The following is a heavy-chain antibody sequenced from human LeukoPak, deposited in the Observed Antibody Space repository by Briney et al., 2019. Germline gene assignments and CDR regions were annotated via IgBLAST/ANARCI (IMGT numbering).Heavy chain of an antibody. CDR1: GGSVSSGSYY. V-gene: IGHV4-61*01. J-gene: IGHJ4*02. CDR3: ARTSDDWGPIDY. CDR2: IYYSGST. Sequence: ASETLSLTCTVSGGSVSSGSYYWSWIRQPPGKGLEWIGYIYYSGSTNYNPSLKSRVTISVDTSKNQFSLKLSSVTAADTAVYYCARTSDDWGPIDYWGQGTLVTVSS. D-gene: IGHD7-27*01.